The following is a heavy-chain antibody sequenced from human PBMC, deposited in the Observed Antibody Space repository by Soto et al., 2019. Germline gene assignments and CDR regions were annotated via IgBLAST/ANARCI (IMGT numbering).Heavy chain of an antibody. CDR2: IYYSGST. Sequence: SETLSLTCTVSGGSVSSGSYYWSWIRQPPGKGLEWIGYIYYSGSTNYNPSLKSRVTISVDTSKNQFSLKLSSVTAADTAVYYCARIVVVPAAIPDVWGQGTTVTVSS. CDR3: ARIVVVPAAIPDV. D-gene: IGHD2-2*02. V-gene: IGHV4-61*01. CDR1: GGSVSSGSYY. J-gene: IGHJ6*02.